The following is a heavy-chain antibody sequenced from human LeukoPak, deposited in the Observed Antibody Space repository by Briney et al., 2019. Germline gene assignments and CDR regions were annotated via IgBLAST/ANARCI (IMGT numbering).Heavy chain of an antibody. CDR1: GGTFSSYA. J-gene: IGHJ6*04. Sequence: SGKLSCKASGGTFSSYAISCVRQAPGQGLEWMGGIIPIFGTANYAQKFQGRVTITADESTSTVYMELSSLRSEDTGVYFCARAAAGRSGYYGMDVWGKGTTVTVSS. CDR3: ARAAAGRSGYYGMDV. CDR2: IIPIFGTA. D-gene: IGHD2-15*01. V-gene: IGHV1-69*13.